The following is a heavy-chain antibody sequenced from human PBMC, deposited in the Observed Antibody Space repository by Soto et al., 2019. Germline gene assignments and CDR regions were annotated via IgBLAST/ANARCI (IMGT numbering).Heavy chain of an antibody. V-gene: IGHV4-34*01. J-gene: IGHJ4*02. CDR1: GGSFSGYY. Sequence: SETLSLTCAVYGGSFSGYYWSWIRQPPGKGLEWIGEINHSGSTNYNPSLKSRVTISVDTSKNQFSLKLSSVTAADTAVYYCARQGTSAPTYFDYWGQGTLVTVSS. CDR3: ARQGTSAPTYFDY. CDR2: INHSGST.